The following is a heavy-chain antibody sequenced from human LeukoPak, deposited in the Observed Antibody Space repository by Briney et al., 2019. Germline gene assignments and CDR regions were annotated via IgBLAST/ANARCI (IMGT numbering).Heavy chain of an antibody. CDR3: ARDHGGAGFDY. CDR1: GFTCSSYE. Sequence: GGSLRLSCAASGFTCSSYEMNWVRQAPGKGLEWVSHISSSGSVIDYADSVRGRFTISRDNARNSLYLQMNSLTAEDTAVYYCARDHGGAGFDYWGQGTLVTVSS. CDR2: ISSSGSVI. D-gene: IGHD4-23*01. J-gene: IGHJ4*02. V-gene: IGHV3-48*03.